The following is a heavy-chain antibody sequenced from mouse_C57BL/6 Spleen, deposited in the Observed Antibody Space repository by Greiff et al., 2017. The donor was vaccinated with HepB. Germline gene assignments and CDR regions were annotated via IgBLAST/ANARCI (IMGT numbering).Heavy chain of an antibody. Sequence: QVQLQQPGAELVMPGASVKLSCKASGYTFTSYWMHWVKQRPGQGLEWIGEIDPSDSYTNYNQKFKGKSTLTVDKSSSTAYMQLSSLTSEDSAVYSCARSGIYYDYGTAMDYWGQGTSVTVSS. CDR3: ARSGIYYDYGTAMDY. D-gene: IGHD2-4*01. CDR1: GYTFTSYW. V-gene: IGHV1-69*01. CDR2: IDPSDSYT. J-gene: IGHJ4*01.